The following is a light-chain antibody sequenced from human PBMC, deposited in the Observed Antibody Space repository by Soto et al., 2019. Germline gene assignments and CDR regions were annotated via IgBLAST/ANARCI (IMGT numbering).Light chain of an antibody. Sequence: QSVLTQPPSVSAAPGQKVTISCSGSSSNIGENYVSWYQQLPGTAPKLLIYDNNKRPSGIPDRFSGSKSGTSATLGITGLQTGDEADYYCGTWDSSLSAGVFGGGTKLT. CDR3: GTWDSSLSAGV. V-gene: IGLV1-51*01. CDR1: SSNIGENY. J-gene: IGLJ3*02. CDR2: DNN.